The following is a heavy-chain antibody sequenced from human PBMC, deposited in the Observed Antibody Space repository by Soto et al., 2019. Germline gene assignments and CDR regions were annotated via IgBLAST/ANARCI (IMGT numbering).Heavy chain of an antibody. CDR1: ASSITDASY. J-gene: IGHJ4*02. CDR2: SHHGGGT. D-gene: IGHD6-13*01. Sequence: PSETLSLTCTVSASSITDASYWGWIRQPPGKGLEWIGSSHHGGGTYYNPSLKSRVTISVDTSKKQLSLKLTSVAAADAAVYYCASVLSLGGNWYFDYWGQGTQVTVSS. V-gene: IGHV4-38-2*02. CDR3: ASVLSLGGNWYFDY.